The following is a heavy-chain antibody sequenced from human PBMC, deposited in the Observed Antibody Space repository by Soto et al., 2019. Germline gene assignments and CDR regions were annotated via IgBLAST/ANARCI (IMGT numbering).Heavy chain of an antibody. Sequence: EVQLVESGGGLVQPGGSLSPSWAPSGPTFMVYWMHWARQPPGKGLWWVSRIDTEGRGPNYADSVEGRFTISRDDAKNTLYLQMNSLRVEDTAVYYCTRDTPHNWFDPWGQGSLVTVSS. CDR3: TRDTPHNWFDP. V-gene: IGHV3-74*01. CDR1: GPTFMVYW. J-gene: IGHJ5*02. CDR2: IDTEGRGP.